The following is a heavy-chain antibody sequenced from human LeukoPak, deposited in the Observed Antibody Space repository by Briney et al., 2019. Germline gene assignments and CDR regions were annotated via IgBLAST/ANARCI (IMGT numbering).Heavy chain of an antibody. J-gene: IGHJ6*03. Sequence: ASVKVSCKASVRTFNSYAISWLRQAPAQGLEWMGWIIPIFGTANYAHKFQGRVTITDHNSTSTAYMELSRLRSEDTAVYYCARAGRVRYCGSGSYSLGYYYYYMDVWGKGTTVTISS. CDR3: ARAGRVRYCGSGSYSLGYYYYYMDV. D-gene: IGHD3-10*01. CDR1: VRTFNSYA. V-gene: IGHV1-69*06. CDR2: IIPIFGTA.